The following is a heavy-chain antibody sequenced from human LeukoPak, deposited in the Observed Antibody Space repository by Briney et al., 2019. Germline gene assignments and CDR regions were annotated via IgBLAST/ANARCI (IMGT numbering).Heavy chain of an antibody. Sequence: ARGSLRLSCAASGFTFSSLAMHWVRQAPGKGLEWVAVISSDVSRQYYADSVKGRFTLSRDNSNSTLYLQMSGLRVDDTPGYHCACDSPLYGMDGCGQGTTLTVSS. CDR1: GFTFSSLA. V-gene: IGHV3-30*04. CDR3: ACDSPLYGMDG. CDR2: ISSDVSRQ. D-gene: IGHD2-21*01. J-gene: IGHJ6*02.